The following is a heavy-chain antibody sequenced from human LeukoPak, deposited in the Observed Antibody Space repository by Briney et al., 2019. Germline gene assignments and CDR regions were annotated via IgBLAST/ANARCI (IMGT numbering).Heavy chain of an antibody. D-gene: IGHD2-21*02. CDR2: INQDGNVK. J-gene: IGHJ4*02. Sequence: GGSLRLSCAASGFTFDDYGMSWVRQAPGKGLEWVANINQDGNVKYYVDSVKGRFTISRDNAKNSLYLQMNSLRAEDTAVYYCARGDSGDWALGGQGTLVTVSS. CDR1: GFTFDDYG. V-gene: IGHV3-7*01. CDR3: ARGDSGDWAL.